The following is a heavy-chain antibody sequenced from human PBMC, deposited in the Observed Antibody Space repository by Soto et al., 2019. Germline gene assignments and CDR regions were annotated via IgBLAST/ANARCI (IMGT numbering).Heavy chain of an antibody. CDR3: AAGREILTGYYGLYYYYYMDV. V-gene: IGHV1-58*02. D-gene: IGHD3-9*01. J-gene: IGHJ6*03. CDR2: IVVGSGNT. Sequence: SVKVSCKASGFTFTSSAMQWVRQARGQRLEWIGWIVVGSGNTNYAQKFQERVTITRDMSTSTAYMELSSLRSEDTAVYYCAAGREILTGYYGLYYYYYMDVWGKGTTVTVSS. CDR1: GFTFTSSA.